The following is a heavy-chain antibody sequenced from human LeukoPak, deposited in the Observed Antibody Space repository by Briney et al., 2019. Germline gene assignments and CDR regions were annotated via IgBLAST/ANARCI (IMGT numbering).Heavy chain of an antibody. V-gene: IGHV4-59*08. CDR1: GGSISNYY. Sequence: SETLSLTCTVSGGSISNYYWSSIRQPPGRGLGRIGHIYYSGATKYNPSLKSRITISVDTSKNQFSLMLSSVTAADTAVYYCARFGITVVRGGKYYFDYWGQGTLVTVSS. J-gene: IGHJ4*02. CDR3: ARFGITVVRGGKYYFDY. CDR2: IYYSGAT. D-gene: IGHD3-10*01.